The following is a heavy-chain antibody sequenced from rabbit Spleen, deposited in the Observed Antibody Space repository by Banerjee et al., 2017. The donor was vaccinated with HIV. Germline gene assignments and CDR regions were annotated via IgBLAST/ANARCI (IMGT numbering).Heavy chain of an antibody. J-gene: IGHJ3*01. CDR1: GFSFRSGYF. CDR3: ARGSATMTLVITGYYLSL. Sequence: QQQLVESGGGLVKPGASLTLTCTASGFSFRSGYFMCWVRQAPGKGLEWIACISAGNSGSTYYASWAKCRFTISKTSSTTLTLQMANLTAADTATYFCARGSATMTLVITGYYLSLWGQGTLVNVS. V-gene: IGHV1S45*01. D-gene: IGHD2-1*01. CDR2: ISAGNSGST.